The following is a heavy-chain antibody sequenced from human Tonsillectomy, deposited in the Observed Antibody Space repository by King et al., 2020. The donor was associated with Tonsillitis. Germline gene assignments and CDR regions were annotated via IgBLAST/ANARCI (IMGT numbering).Heavy chain of an antibody. V-gene: IGHV3-30-3*01. CDR2: ISGDVSNE. J-gene: IGHJ4*02. CDR1: GFSFSRHW. D-gene: IGHD2-21*02. CDR3: ARESDSKDY. Sequence: VQLVESGGGVVQPGRSLRLSCVVSGFSFSRHWMHWVRQAPGKGLGWVAVISGDVSNEYYADSVKGRFTIFRDNSKNTLYLEMNNLRAEDTAVYYCARESDSKDYWGQGTLVTVSS.